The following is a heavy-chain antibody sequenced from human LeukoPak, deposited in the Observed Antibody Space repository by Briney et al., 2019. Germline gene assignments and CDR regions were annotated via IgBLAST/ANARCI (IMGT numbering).Heavy chain of an antibody. V-gene: IGHV3-7*01. CDR1: GFTFSSYW. J-gene: IGHJ3*02. CDR3: AREVGVAGPDDAFDI. D-gene: IGHD6-19*01. Sequence: PGGSLRLSCAASGFTFSSYWMSWVRQAPGKGLEWVANIKQDGSEKYYVDSVKGRFTISRDNAKNSLYLQMNSLRAEDTAVYYCAREVGVAGPDDAFDIWGQGTMVTVSS. CDR2: IKQDGSEK.